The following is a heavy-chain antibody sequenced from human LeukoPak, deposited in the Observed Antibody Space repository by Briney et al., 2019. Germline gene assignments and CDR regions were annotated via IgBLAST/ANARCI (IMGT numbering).Heavy chain of an antibody. CDR2: IYFSGAT. D-gene: IGHD4-17*01. J-gene: IGHJ6*02. Sequence: SETLSLTCTISGGSISRYYWSWIRQPPGKGLEWLGYIYFSGATNYNPSLKSRVTISVDTSKNQFSLKLSSVTAADTAVYYCAREDPQTTVPEGLDVWGQGTTVIASS. V-gene: IGHV4-59*01. CDR3: AREDPQTTVPEGLDV. CDR1: GGSISRYY.